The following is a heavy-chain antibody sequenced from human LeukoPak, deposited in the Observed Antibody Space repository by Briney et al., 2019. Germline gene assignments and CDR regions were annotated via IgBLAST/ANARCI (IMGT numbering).Heavy chain of an antibody. CDR2: IYYSGST. CDR1: GGSISSGDYY. D-gene: IGHD6-13*01. Sequence: SQTLSLTCTVSGGSISSGDYYWSWIRQPPGKGLEWIGYIYYSGSTYYNPSLKSRVTISVDTSKNQFSLKLSSVTAADSAVYYCASKYSSSWYGMDVWGKGTTVTVSS. V-gene: IGHV4-30-4*08. CDR3: ASKYSSSWYGMDV. J-gene: IGHJ6*04.